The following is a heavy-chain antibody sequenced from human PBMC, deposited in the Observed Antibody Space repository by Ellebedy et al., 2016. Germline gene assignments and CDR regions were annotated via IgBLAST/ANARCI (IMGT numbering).Heavy chain of an antibody. CDR3: YYGHYSGS. CDR2: ISGDGDTT. CDR1: GLNFNTFF. D-gene: IGHD4-17*01. J-gene: IGHJ4*02. Sequence: GGSLRLXCTASGLNFNTFFMTWVRQAPGGGLEWISTISGDGDTTFSADSVKGRFTISRDNSRYTLYLQMNSLRAEDTAVYYCYYGHYSGSWGQGTLVTVSS. V-gene: IGHV3-23*01.